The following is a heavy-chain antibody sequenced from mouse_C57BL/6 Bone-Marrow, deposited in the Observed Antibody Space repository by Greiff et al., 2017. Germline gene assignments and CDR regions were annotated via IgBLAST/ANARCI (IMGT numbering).Heavy chain of an antibody. J-gene: IGHJ2*01. Sequence: VQLQQSGAELARPGASEKLSCKASGYTFTSYGISWVKQRTGQGLEWIGEIYPRSGNTYYNEKFKGKATLTADKSSSTAYMELRSLTSEDSAVYFCARAVITTVVEDNWGPGTTLTVSS. CDR3: ARAVITTVVEDN. CDR1: GYTFTSYG. CDR2: IYPRSGNT. V-gene: IGHV1-81*01. D-gene: IGHD1-1*01.